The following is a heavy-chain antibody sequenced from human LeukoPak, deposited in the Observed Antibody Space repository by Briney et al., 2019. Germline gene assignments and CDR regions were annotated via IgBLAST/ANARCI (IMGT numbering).Heavy chain of an antibody. V-gene: IGHV3-23*01. D-gene: IGHD3-10*01. Sequence: GGSLRLSCAASGFTFSSYAMSWVRQAPGKGLEWVSAISGSGGSTYYADSVKGRFTISRDSSKNTLYLQMNSLRAEDTAVYYCAKDGGMVRGVIFQSWGQGTLVTVSS. CDR3: AKDGGMVRGVIFQS. CDR2: ISGSGGST. CDR1: GFTFSSYA. J-gene: IGHJ5*02.